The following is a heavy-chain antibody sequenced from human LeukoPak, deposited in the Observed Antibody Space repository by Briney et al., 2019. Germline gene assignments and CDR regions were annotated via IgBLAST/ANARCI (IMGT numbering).Heavy chain of an antibody. CDR2: VYYTGDS. V-gene: IGHV4-59*08. D-gene: IGHD6-13*01. J-gene: IGHJ4*02. CDR1: GGSFSGHY. CDR3: TRHARNSWHSDY. Sequence: PSETLSLTCTVSGGSFSGHYWSWMRQPPGKAPEWIGYVYYTGDSSYNPSLRGRVSISVDTSMNQFSLRLFSVTAADTAVYYCTRHARNSWHSDYWGQGAVVTVSS.